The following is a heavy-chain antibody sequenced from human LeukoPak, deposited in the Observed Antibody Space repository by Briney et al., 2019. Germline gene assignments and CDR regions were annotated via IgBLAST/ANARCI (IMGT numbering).Heavy chain of an antibody. D-gene: IGHD5-18*01. CDR1: GFTFSSHA. CDR3: ARETAMVTNYFDY. J-gene: IGHJ4*02. CDR2: ISYDGSNK. Sequence: GGSLRLSCAASGFTFSSHAMHWVRQAPGKGLEWVAVISYDGSNKYYADSVKGRFTISRDNSKNTLYLQMNSLRAEDTAVYYCARETAMVTNYFDYWGQGTLVTVSS. V-gene: IGHV3-30-3*01.